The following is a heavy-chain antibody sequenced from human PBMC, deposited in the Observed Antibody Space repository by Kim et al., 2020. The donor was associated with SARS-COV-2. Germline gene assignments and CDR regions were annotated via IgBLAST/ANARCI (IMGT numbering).Heavy chain of an antibody. Sequence: NYAQKLQGRVTMTTDTSTSTAYMELRSLRSDDTAVYYCASHPLYNWNINYWGQGTLVTVSS. V-gene: IGHV1-18*01. D-gene: IGHD1-20*01. CDR3: ASHPLYNWNINY. J-gene: IGHJ4*02.